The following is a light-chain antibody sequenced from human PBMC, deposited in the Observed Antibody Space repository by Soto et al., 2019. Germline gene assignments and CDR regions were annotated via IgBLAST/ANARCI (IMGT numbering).Light chain of an antibody. J-gene: IGKJ4*01. V-gene: IGKV1-33*01. CDR1: QDISNY. Sequence: DIQMTQSPSSLSASVGYRVTITCQASQDISNYLNWYQQKPGKAPKLLIYDASNLETGVPSRFSGSGSGTDFTFTISSLQPEDIETYYCQQYDNLPLTFGGGTKVEIK. CDR2: DAS. CDR3: QQYDNLPLT.